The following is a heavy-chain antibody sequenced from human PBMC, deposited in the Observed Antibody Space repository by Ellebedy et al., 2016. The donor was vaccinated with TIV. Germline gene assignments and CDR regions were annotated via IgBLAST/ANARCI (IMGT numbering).Heavy chain of an antibody. CDR2: INPGGGGT. J-gene: IGHJ6*02. D-gene: IGHD3-16*02. Sequence: AASVKVSCKASGYTFTNYYMNWVRQAPGHGLEWMGIINPGGGGTSYAQKFQGRVTMTRDPSTSTVYMELSSLSSEDTALYYCARAPLSGVFYGMDVWGQGTTVSVSS. CDR3: ARAPLSGVFYGMDV. V-gene: IGHV1-46*01. CDR1: GYTFTNYY.